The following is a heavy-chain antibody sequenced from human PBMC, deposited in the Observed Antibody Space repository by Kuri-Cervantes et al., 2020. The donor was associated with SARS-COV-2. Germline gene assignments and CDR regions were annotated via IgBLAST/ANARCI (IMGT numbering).Heavy chain of an antibody. V-gene: IGHV3-43D*03. CDR3: AKYMAAAAGTGADN. CDR2: VSWDGGST. D-gene: IGHD6-13*01. J-gene: IGHJ4*02. Sequence: GESLKISCAASGFTFDDYAMHWVRQAPGKGLEWVSLVSWDGGSTYYADSAKVRFTISRDNSKNSLYLQMNSLKTEDTALYYCAKYMAAAAGTGADNWGQGTLVTVSS. CDR1: GFTFDDYA.